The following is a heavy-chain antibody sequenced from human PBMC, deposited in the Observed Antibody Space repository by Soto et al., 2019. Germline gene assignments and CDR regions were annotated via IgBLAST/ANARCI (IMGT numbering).Heavy chain of an antibody. J-gene: IGHJ5*02. CDR2: ISGSGGST. D-gene: IGHD2-15*01. CDR3: AKDSVGPYCGGGSCYDWFDP. V-gene: IGHV3-23*01. Sequence: EVKLLASGGGLVQPGGSLRLSCAASGFTFSTYDMSWVRQAPGKGLEWVSVISGSGGSTDYADSVKGRFTISRDNSKNTLYLQMNSLRAEDTAVYYCAKDSVGPYCGGGSCYDWFDPWGQGTLVTVSS. CDR1: GFTFSTYD.